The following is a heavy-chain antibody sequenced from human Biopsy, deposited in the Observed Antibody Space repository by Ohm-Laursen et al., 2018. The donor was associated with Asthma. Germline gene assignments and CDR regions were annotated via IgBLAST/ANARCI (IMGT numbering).Heavy chain of an antibody. CDR3: ARAVDYSHYYGIDV. CDR1: GYTFNSAG. D-gene: IGHD3-10*01. CDR2: LCVYNGNT. V-gene: IGHV1-18*01. Sequence: ASVTVSCKPSGYTFNSAGITWVRQAPGHWPGWLGWLCVYNGNTKVAQKLQDRVTMITDTSTSTAYMGLRSLRSEDTAVYFCARAVDYSHYYGIDVWGQGTTVTVS. J-gene: IGHJ6*02.